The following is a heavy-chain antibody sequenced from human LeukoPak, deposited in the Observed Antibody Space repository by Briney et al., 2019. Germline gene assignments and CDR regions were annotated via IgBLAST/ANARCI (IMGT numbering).Heavy chain of an antibody. J-gene: IGHJ4*02. D-gene: IGHD3-10*01. CDR3: ARDSGVRGVVDY. V-gene: IGHV4-59*01. CDR1: GGSISSYF. CDR2: IYNSGNT. Sequence: PSETLSLTCTVSGGSISSYFWSWIRQPPGKGLEWIGYIYNSGNTNYNPSLKGRVTISVDTSKNQFSLNLSSVTAADTAVYYCARDSGVRGVVDYWGQGTLVTVSS.